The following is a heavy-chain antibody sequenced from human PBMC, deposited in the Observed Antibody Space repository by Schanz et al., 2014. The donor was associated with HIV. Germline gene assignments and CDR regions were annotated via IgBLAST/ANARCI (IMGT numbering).Heavy chain of an antibody. CDR2: IWYDGSHT. D-gene: IGHD2-15*01. V-gene: IGHV3-33*08. CDR1: GFTFSSYA. CDR3: ARDDCSGGSCYSNYYYGMDV. Sequence: QVQLVESGGGVVQPGRSLRLSCAASGFTFSSYAMHWVRQAPGKGPEWVAVIWYDGSHTYYADSVKGRFTISRDNSKNTLYLQMNSLRAEDTAVYYCARDDCSGGSCYSNYYYGMDVWGQGTTVTVSS. J-gene: IGHJ6*02.